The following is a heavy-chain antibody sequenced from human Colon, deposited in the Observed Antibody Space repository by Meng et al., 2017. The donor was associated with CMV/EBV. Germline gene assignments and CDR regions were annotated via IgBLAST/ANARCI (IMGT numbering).Heavy chain of an antibody. CDR3: ADPPSGY. CDR1: GGPINSSHNW. J-gene: IGHJ4*02. V-gene: IGHV4-4*02. Sequence: QVQLQESVPGLGKPSGTLSLTCAVHGGPINSSHNWGTWVRQPPGKGLEWIGEVHHSGTTNYNPSLESRVTISVDKTKNQFSLKLTSGTAADTAVYYCADPPSGYWGQVTLVTVSS. CDR2: VHHSGTT.